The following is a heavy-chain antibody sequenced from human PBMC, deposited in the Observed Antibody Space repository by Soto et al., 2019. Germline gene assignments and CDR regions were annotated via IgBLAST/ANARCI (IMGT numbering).Heavy chain of an antibody. J-gene: IGHJ6*03. CDR3: ARDRAFCSGRSCYSTPDYYYYMDV. D-gene: IGHD2-15*01. CDR2: IYNSGST. V-gene: IGHV4-59*01. CDR1: GVSISSSY. Sequence: QVQLQESGPGLVKPSETLSLTCTVSGVSISSSYWSWIRQPPGKGLEWIGYIYNSGSTNYNPSLKSRVTISADTSKIQGSLGLSSVTAADTAVYYCARDRAFCSGRSCYSTPDYYYYMDVWGKGTTVTVS.